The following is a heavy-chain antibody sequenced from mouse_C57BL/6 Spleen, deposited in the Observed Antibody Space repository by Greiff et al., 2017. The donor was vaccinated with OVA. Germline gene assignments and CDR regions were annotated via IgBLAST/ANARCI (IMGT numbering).Heavy chain of an antibody. CDR1: GFTFSDYY. CDR3: ARGCDGVDSHWYFDV. J-gene: IGHJ1*03. CDR2: INYDGSST. Sequence: EVMLVESEGGLVQPGSSMKLSCTASGFTFSDYYMAWVRQVPEKGLEWVANINYDGSSTYYLDSLKSSFIISRDNAKNILYLQMSSLKDEDTATDNAARGCDGVDSHWYFDVWGTGTTVTVSS. D-gene: IGHD2-3*01. V-gene: IGHV5-16*01.